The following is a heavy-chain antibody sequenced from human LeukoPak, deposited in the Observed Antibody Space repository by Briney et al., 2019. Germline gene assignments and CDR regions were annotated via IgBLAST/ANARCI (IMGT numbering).Heavy chain of an antibody. V-gene: IGHV1-2*06. D-gene: IGHD3-22*01. CDR2: INPNSGGT. CDR3: ARGYDYYDSSGTFYY. J-gene: IGHJ4*02. CDR1: GYTFTGYY. Sequence: ASVKVSCKASGYTFTGYYMHWVRQAPGQGLEWMGRINPNSGGTNYAQKFQGRVTMTRDTSISTAYMELSRLRSDDTAVYYCARGYDYYDSSGTFYYWGQRTLVTVSS.